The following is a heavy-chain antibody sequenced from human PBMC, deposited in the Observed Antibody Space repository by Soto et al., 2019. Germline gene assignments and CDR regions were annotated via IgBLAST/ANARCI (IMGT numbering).Heavy chain of an antibody. V-gene: IGHV3-66*01. CDR3: ARGSPGTPNRWFDP. Sequence: GGSLRLSCAASGFTVSSNYMSWVRQGPGKGLEWVSVIYSGGSTYYADSVKGRFTISRDNSKNTLYLQMNSLRAEDTAVYYCARGSPGTPNRWFDPWGQGTLVTISS. CDR1: GFTVSSNY. CDR2: IYSGGST. D-gene: IGHD1-1*01. J-gene: IGHJ5*01.